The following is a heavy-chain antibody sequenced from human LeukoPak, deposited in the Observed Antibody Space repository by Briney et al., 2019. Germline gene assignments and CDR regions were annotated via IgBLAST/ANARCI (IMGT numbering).Heavy chain of an antibody. J-gene: IGHJ6*02. D-gene: IGHD4-23*01. CDR1: GDSISSASYY. Sequence: PSETLSLTCTVSGDSISSASYYWGWIRQPPGKGLEWIGSIYYSGSTYDNPSLKSRVTISVDTSKNQFSLKLNSVTAADTAAFYCARHPVDIYNYGMDVWGQGTTVTVSS. CDR3: ARHPVDIYNYGMDV. V-gene: IGHV4-39*01. CDR2: IYYSGST.